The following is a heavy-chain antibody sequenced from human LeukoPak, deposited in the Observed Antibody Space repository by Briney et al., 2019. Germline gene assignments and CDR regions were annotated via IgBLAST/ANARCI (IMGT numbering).Heavy chain of an antibody. J-gene: IGHJ3*02. V-gene: IGHV4-34*01. CDR3: ARSDGYGLVGI. CDR1: GGSFSGYY. Sequence: PSETLSLTCAVYGGSFSGYYWNWIRQPPGKGLEWIGEINHSGSSNYNPSLKSRVTISVDTSKNQFSLTLSSVTAADTAVYYCARSDGYGLVGIWGQGTMVTVSS. CDR2: INHSGSS. D-gene: IGHD3-10*01.